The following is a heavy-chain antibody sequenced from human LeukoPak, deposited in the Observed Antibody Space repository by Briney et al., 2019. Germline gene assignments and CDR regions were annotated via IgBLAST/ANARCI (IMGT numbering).Heavy chain of an antibody. CDR3: ARDGWLRLGDDAFDI. CDR2: ISAYNGNT. V-gene: IGHV1-18*01. J-gene: IGHJ3*02. Sequence: ASVKVSCKASGYTFTNYGISWVRQAPGQGLEWMGWISAYNGNTNYAQKLQGRVTMTTDTPTRTAYMGLRSLRSDDTAVYYCARDGWLRLGDDAFDIWGQGTMVTVSS. CDR1: GYTFTNYG. D-gene: IGHD5-12*01.